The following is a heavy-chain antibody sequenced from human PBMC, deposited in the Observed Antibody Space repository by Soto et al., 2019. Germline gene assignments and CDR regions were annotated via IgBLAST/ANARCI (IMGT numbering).Heavy chain of an antibody. CDR2: SSATGAGT. Sequence: GGSLRLSCAASGFTFSSYSMTWVRQAPGKGLEWVSFSSATGAGTYYADSVKGRFTISRDNSKNTLYLQMTSLRADDTAVYYCAKDRRAGGNYGFYSDFWGQGALVTVSS. V-gene: IGHV3-23*01. CDR3: AKDRRAGGNYGFYSDF. CDR1: GFTFSSYS. D-gene: IGHD1-7*01. J-gene: IGHJ4*02.